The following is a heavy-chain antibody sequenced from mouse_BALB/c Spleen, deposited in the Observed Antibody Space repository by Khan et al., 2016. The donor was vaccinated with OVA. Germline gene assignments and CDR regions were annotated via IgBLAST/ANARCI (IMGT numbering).Heavy chain of an antibody. CDR2: INTYTGEP. CDR1: GHTFTKYG. V-gene: IGHV9-3-1*01. CDR3: ARPPFFSYVMDN. Sequence: QIQFVQSGPELKKPGETVKISCKASGHTFTKYGMNWVKQAPGRGLKWMGWINTYTGEPTYADDFNGRFSFSLETSASTAYLQINKLKNEDTTTYCCARPPFFSYVMDNWGQGTSVTVSS. J-gene: IGHJ4*01.